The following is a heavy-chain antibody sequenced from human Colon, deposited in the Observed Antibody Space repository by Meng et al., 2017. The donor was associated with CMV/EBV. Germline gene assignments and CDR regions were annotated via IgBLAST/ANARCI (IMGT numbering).Heavy chain of an antibody. CDR3: ARHLGSGSGSTVMIDL. CDR1: GYRFDTYW. Sequence: GGSLRLSCKGSGYRFDTYWIGWVRQMPGKGLEWIGIVYPGNSDTRYSPSFQGQVTISVDKSISTAYLQWSSLKASHTAMYYCARHLGSGSGSTVMIDLWGQGTMVTVSS. D-gene: IGHD1-26*01. J-gene: IGHJ3*01. CDR2: VYPGNSDT. V-gene: IGHV5-51*01.